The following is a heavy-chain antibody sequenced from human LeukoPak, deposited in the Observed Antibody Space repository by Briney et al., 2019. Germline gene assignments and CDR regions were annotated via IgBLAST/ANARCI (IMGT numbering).Heavy chain of an antibody. Sequence: GGSLRLSCAASGLSFSNFGMAWVRQAPGKGLEWVSAITGTSDRTDYADSVRGRFTISRDNSKNTLYLQMNSLRAEDTAVYYCSSMRGYFGYWVQGTLVSVSS. CDR1: GLSFSNFG. J-gene: IGHJ4*02. CDR3: SSMRGYFGY. V-gene: IGHV3-23*01. CDR2: ITGTSDRT.